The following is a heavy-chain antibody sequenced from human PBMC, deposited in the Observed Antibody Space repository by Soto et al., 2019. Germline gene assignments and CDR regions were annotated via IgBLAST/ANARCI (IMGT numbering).Heavy chain of an antibody. D-gene: IGHD5-12*01. V-gene: IGHV1-18*01. J-gene: IGHJ6*02. CDR3: AREGVAPFYYYGMDV. Sequence: QVQLVQSGAEVKKPGASVKVSCKASGYTFTRSGISWVRQAPGQGPEWMGWISSYNGDTNYAQTFQGRGTMTTDTSPSTAYMELRSLRSDDTAVYYCAREGVAPFYYYGMDVWGQGTPVTVAS. CDR1: GYTFTRSG. CDR2: ISSYNGDT.